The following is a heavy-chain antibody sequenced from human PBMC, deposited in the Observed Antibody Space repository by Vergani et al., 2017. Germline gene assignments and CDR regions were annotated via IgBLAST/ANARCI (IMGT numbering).Heavy chain of an antibody. Sequence: VQLVESGGGLVTTGGSLRLSCAASGFTFSSYDMHWVRQATGKGLEWVSAIGTAGDTYYPGYVKGRFTISKDNAKDSLYLPRNSLRAGDTSVYYCARVTSTSWYGVDYWGQGTLVTVSS. V-gene: IGHV3-13*04. CDR2: IGTAGDT. CDR3: ARVTSTSWYGVDY. D-gene: IGHD6-13*01. J-gene: IGHJ4*02. CDR1: GFTFSSYD.